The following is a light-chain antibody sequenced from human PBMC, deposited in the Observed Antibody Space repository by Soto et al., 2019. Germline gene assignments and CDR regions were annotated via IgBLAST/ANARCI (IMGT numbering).Light chain of an antibody. J-gene: IGKJ2*01. CDR2: DAS. V-gene: IGKV3-11*01. CDR3: QLRSNWPPYT. Sequence: EIVLTQSPATLSLSPGERATISCRASQSVSSYLAWYTQKPCQAPRLLISDASNRATGIPARFSGSGSGTEFTLTSSRLEPEDFAVYYCQLRSNWPPYTFGQGTKR. CDR1: QSVSSY.